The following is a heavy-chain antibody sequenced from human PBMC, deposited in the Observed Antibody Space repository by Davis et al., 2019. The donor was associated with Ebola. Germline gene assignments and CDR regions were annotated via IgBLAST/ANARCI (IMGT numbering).Heavy chain of an antibody. V-gene: IGHV1-58*01. CDR3: ARDRGDYSSIYYYGMDV. J-gene: IGHJ6*02. D-gene: IGHD4-11*01. Sequence: SVKVSCKASGFTFTSSAVQWVRQARGQRLEWIGWIVVGSGNTNYAQKFQERVTITRDMSTSTAYMELRSLRSDDTAVYYCARDRGDYSSIYYYGMDVWGQGTTVTVSS. CDR2: IVVGSGNT. CDR1: GFTFTSSA.